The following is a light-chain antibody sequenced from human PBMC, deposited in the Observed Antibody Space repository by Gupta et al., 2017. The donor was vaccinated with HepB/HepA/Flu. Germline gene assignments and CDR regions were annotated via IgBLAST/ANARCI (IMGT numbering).Light chain of an antibody. CDR1: SLRSYY. Sequence: SSELTQDPAVSVALGQTVRITCQGDSLRSYYASWYQQKPGQAPVLVIYGKNNRPSGIPDRFSGSSSGNTASLTITWAQAEDEADYYCNSRDSSGNHLYVFGTGTKVTVL. V-gene: IGLV3-19*01. CDR2: GKN. J-gene: IGLJ1*01. CDR3: NSRDSSGNHLYV.